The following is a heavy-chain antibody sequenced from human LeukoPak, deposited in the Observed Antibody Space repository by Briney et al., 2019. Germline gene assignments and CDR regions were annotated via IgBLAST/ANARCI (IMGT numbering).Heavy chain of an antibody. CDR3: ARGGMLAARRGGWFDP. D-gene: IGHD6-6*01. Sequence: ASVKVSCKASGYTFTSYDINWVRQATGQGLEWMGWMNPNSGNTGYAQKFQGRVTITRNTSISTAYMELSSLRSEDTAVYYCARGGMLAARRGGWFDPWGQGTLVTVSS. J-gene: IGHJ5*02. CDR2: MNPNSGNT. V-gene: IGHV1-8*03. CDR1: GYTFTSYD.